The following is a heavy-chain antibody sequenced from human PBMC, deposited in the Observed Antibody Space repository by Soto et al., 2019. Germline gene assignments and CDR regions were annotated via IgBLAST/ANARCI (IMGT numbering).Heavy chain of an antibody. CDR3: VRDRSGSYLEGFDY. Sequence: EVQLVESGGGLVQLGGSRRLSCAASGFTFSSFWMTWVRQAPGKGLEWVANIKQDGSEKYYVDSVKGRFTISRDNARNSLFLEMKSLRSEDTAVYSCVRDRSGSYLEGFDYWGQGTRVTVSS. V-gene: IGHV3-7*01. CDR2: IKQDGSEK. J-gene: IGHJ4*02. CDR1: GFTFSSFW. D-gene: IGHD1-26*01.